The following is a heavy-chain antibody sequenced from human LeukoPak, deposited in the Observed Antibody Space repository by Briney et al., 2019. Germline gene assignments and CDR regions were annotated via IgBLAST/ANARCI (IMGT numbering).Heavy chain of an antibody. Sequence: SGPTLVKPTQTLTLTCTFSGFSLSTSGVGVGWIRQPPGKALEWLALIYWNDDKRYSPSLKSRLTITKDTSKNQVVLTMTNMDPVDTATYYCAPSLAAAGIFEAAFDYWGQGTLVTVSS. CDR2: IYWNDDK. D-gene: IGHD6-13*01. CDR1: GFSLSTSGVG. CDR3: APSLAAAGIFEAAFDY. V-gene: IGHV2-5*01. J-gene: IGHJ4*02.